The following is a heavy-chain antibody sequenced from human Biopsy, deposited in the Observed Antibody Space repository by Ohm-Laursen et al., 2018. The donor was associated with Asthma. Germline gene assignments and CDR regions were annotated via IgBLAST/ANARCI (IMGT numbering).Heavy chain of an antibody. J-gene: IGHJ3*02. CDR1: GFTFTDYW. Sequence: SLRLSCAASGFTFTDYWMHWVRQAPGKGLVWVSRINVEGTTTNYADSVKGRFTLSRDNSRNTLYLQMNSLRVEDTAIYYCARTHERWTSIQDDALDIWGQGTMVIVSS. V-gene: IGHV3-74*01. D-gene: IGHD4-23*01. CDR3: ARTHERWTSIQDDALDI. CDR2: INVEGTTT.